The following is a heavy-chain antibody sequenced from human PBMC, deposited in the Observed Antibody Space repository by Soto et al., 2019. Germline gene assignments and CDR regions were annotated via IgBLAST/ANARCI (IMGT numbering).Heavy chain of an antibody. CDR1: GLTFSSYA. V-gene: IGHV3-23*01. Sequence: GGSLRLSCAASGLTFSSYAMSWVRQAPGKGLEWVSAISGSGGSTYYADSVKGRFTISRDNSKNTLYLQMNSLRAEDTAVYYCARHPERIAQIGCFDPWGQGTLVTSPQ. J-gene: IGHJ5*02. CDR3: ARHPERIAQIGCFDP. D-gene: IGHD6-13*01. CDR2: ISGSGGST.